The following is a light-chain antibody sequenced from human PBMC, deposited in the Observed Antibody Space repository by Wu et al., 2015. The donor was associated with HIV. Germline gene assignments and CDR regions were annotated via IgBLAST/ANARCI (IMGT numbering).Light chain of an antibody. CDR3: QQYGSSGT. J-gene: IGKJ1*01. V-gene: IGKV3-20*01. CDR1: QSVSSSY. Sequence: EIVLTQSPDTLSLSPGERATLSCRASQSVSSSYLAWYQQKPGQAPRLLIYGASTRATDIPDGFSGSGSGTDFTLTISRLEPEDFAVYYCQQYGSSGTFGQGTKVEIK. CDR2: GAS.